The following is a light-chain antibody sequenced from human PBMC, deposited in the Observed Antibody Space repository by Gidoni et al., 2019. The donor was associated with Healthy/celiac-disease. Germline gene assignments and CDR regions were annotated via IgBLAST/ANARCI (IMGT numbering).Light chain of an antibody. CDR1: SSDVWSYNL. Sequence: QSALTQPASVSGSPGQSITISCTGTSSDVWSYNLVSWYQQHPGTTPKLLIYEGSKRPSGVSNRFSASKSGNTASLTISGLQAEYEADYYCCSYAGSSTYVFGTGTKVTVL. CDR3: CSYAGSSTYV. J-gene: IGLJ1*01. CDR2: EGS. V-gene: IGLV2-23*01.